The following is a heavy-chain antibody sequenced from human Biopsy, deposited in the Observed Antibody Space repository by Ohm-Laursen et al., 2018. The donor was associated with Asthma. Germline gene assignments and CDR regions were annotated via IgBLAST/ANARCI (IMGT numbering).Heavy chain of an antibody. J-gene: IGHJ4*02. CDR1: GFMFRSFG. CDR3: AKRRGYSGHDNAY. Sequence: SLRLSCTASGFMFRSFGMHWVRQAPGKGLEWVAVISYDGNHKFYEDSVKGRFTISRDNSKHTLYLQMNSLRTEDTAVYYCAKRRGYSGHDNAYWGQGTLVTVSS. D-gene: IGHD5-12*01. CDR2: ISYDGNHK. V-gene: IGHV3-30*18.